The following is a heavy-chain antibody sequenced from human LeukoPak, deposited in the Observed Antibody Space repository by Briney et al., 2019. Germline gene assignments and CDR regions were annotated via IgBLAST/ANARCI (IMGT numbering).Heavy chain of an antibody. CDR1: GFTFSSYS. Sequence: PGGSLRLSCAASGFTFSSYSMNWVRQAPGKGLEWVSYISSSGSTIYYADSVKGRFTLSRDNAKNSLYLQMNSLRAEDTAVHYCARTGGSYPYYFEYWGQGTLVTVSS. CDR3: ARTGGSYPYYFEY. CDR2: ISSSGSTI. D-gene: IGHD1-26*01. J-gene: IGHJ4*02. V-gene: IGHV3-48*04.